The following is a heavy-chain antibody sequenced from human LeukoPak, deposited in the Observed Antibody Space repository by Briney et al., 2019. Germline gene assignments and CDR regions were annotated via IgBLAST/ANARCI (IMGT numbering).Heavy chain of an antibody. CDR3: ARTYYYDSSGYYSRGYYFDY. CDR1: GFTFSSYA. J-gene: IGHJ4*02. Sequence: GGSLRLSCAASGFTFSSYAMSWVRQAPGKGLEWVSGISGSGDNTYYADSVKGRFTISRDNSKNTLYVQMNSLRAEDTAVYYCARTYYYDSSGYYSRGYYFDYWGQGTLVTVSS. V-gene: IGHV3-23*01. CDR2: ISGSGDNT. D-gene: IGHD3-22*01.